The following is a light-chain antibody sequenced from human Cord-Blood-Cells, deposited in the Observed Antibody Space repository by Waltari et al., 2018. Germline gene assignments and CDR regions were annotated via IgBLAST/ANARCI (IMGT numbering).Light chain of an antibody. CDR1: TSDVVGYNY. J-gene: IGLJ1*01. CDR2: EVS. V-gene: IGLV2-14*01. CDR3: SSYTSSSTLYV. Sequence: QSALTQPASVSASSGESSTISCTGATSDVVGYNYVSCSQQHPGKAPNLMIYEVSNRPSGVSNRFSGSKSGNTASLTTSGRQAEDEADYYCSSYTSSSTLYVFGTGTKVTVL.